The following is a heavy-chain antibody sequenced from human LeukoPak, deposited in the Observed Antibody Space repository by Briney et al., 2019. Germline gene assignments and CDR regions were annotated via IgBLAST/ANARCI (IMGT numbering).Heavy chain of an antibody. CDR1: EFTFSNYA. V-gene: IGHV3-30*04. D-gene: IGHD3-10*02. Sequence: GGSLRLSCAASEFTFSNYAIHWVRQAPGKGLDWVAVISYDGSNKYYGDSVRGRFTISRDNSKNTVYLQMNSLRAEDTAVYYCAELGITMIGGVWGKGTTVTISS. CDR3: AELGITMIGGV. J-gene: IGHJ6*04. CDR2: ISYDGSNK.